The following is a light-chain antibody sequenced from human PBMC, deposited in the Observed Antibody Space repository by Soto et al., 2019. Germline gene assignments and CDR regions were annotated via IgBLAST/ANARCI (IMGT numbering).Light chain of an antibody. J-gene: IGLJ2*01. CDR3: AAWDDSLSGVV. CDR1: SSNIGSYY. Sequence: QSVLTQPPSPSGTPGQRVTISCSGSSSNIGSYYVYWYQQLPGTAPKLLIYRNNQRPSGVPDRFSASKSGTSASLAISGLRSEDEADYYCAAWDDSLSGVVFGGGTQLTVL. V-gene: IGLV1-47*01. CDR2: RNN.